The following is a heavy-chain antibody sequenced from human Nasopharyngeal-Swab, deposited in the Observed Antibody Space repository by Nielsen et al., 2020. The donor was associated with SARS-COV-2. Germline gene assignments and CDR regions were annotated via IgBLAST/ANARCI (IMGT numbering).Heavy chain of an antibody. CDR1: GYSFTSYW. CDR2: IYPGDSDT. D-gene: IGHD6-13*01. J-gene: IGHJ5*02. CDR3: ARYSSSWTGWFDP. V-gene: IGHV5-51*01. Sequence: KDSCKGSGYSFTSYWIGRVRQKRGKGLEWMGIIYPGDSDTRYSPSFQGQVTISADKSISTAYLQWSSLKASDTAMYYCARYSSSWTGWFDPWGQGTLVTVSS.